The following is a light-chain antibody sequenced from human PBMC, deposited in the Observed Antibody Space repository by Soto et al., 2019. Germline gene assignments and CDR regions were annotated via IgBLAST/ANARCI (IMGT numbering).Light chain of an antibody. CDR2: GAS. CDR1: QSVSSSY. V-gene: IGKV3-20*01. Sequence: EIVLTQSPGTLSLSPGERATLSCRASQSVSSSYLAWYQQKPGQAPRLLIYGASSRATGIPDRFSGSGSGKDFPLTISRLEPEDFAVYYCQHYGGSPPYTFGQGTKLEIK. CDR3: QHYGGSPPYT. J-gene: IGKJ2*01.